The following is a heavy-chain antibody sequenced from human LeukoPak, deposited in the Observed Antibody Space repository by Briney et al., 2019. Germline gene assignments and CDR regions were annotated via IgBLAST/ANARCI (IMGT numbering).Heavy chain of an antibody. D-gene: IGHD3-22*01. J-gene: IGHJ1*01. CDR2: IIPILGTS. V-gene: IGHV1-69*13. CDR1: GGTFSNYA. CDR3: ATTRDYYENSGYTLLQD. Sequence: SVKVSCKASGGTFSNYAINWVRQAPGQGLEWMGGIIPILGTSNYAQRFQGRVTITADESSGTAYMALSSLRSEDTAIYYCATTRDYYENSGYTLLQDWGQGTLVTVSS.